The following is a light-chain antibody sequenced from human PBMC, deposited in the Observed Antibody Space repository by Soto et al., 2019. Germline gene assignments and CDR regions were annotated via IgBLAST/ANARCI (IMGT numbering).Light chain of an antibody. V-gene: IGLV2-23*03. CDR3: CSYAGSSTFL. CDR2: EGS. Sequence: QSVLTQPASVSGSPGQSITISCTGTSSDVGSYNLVSWYQQHPGKAPKLMIYEGSKRPSGVSNRFSASKSGNTASLTISGLQAGDEADYYCCSYAGSSTFLFGTGTKVTVL. CDR1: SSDVGSYNL. J-gene: IGLJ1*01.